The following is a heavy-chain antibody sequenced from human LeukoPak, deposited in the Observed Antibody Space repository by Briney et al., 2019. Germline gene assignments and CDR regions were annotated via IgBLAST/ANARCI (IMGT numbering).Heavy chain of an antibody. D-gene: IGHD3-22*01. V-gene: IGHV3-48*01. CDR3: ARVGGYYFGDAFDI. Sequence: GGSLRLSCAASGFTFSTYTMNWVRQAPGKGLEWVSYISNGTSITYYADSVKGRFTISRDNAKNSLYLQMNNLRAEDTAVYYCARVGGYYFGDAFDIWGQGTMVTVSS. J-gene: IGHJ3*02. CDR1: GFTFSTYT. CDR2: ISNGTSIT.